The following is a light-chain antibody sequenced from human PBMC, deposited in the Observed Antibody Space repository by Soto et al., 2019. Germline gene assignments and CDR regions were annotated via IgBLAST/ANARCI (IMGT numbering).Light chain of an antibody. CDR2: EVS. V-gene: IGLV2-8*01. Sequence: QSVLTQPPSASGSPGQSVTISCTGTGSDVGGYNYVSWYQHHPGKAPKLMLYEVSTRPSGVPDRFSGSKSGNTASLTVSGLQAEDEADYYCSSYAGSNIYVVFGGGTKLT. J-gene: IGLJ2*01. CDR3: SSYAGSNIYVV. CDR1: GSDVGGYNY.